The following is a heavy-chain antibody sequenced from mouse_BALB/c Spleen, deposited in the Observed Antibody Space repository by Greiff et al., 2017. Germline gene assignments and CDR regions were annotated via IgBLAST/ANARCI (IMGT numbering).Heavy chain of an antibody. CDR3: ARRDGAY. J-gene: IGHJ3*01. Sequence: EVHLVESGGDLVKPGGSLKLSCAASGFTFSSYGMSWVRQTPDKRLEWVATISSGGSYTYYPDSVKGRFTISRDNAKNTLYLQMSSLKSEDTAMYYCARRDGAYWGQGTLVTVSA. D-gene: IGHD3-3*01. CDR1: GFTFSSYG. CDR2: ISSGGSYT. V-gene: IGHV5-6*01.